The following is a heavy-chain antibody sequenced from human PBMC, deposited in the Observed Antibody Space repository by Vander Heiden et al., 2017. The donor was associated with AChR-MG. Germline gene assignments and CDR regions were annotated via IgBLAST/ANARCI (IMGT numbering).Heavy chain of an antibody. CDR3: AHRPPYGSGSYFQH. CDR2: IYWDDDK. D-gene: IGHD3-10*01. J-gene: IGHJ1*01. V-gene: IGHV2-5*02. Sequence: QITLKESGPTLVKPTQTLTLTCTFSGFSLSSSGVGVGWIRQPPGKALEWLALIYWDDDKRYRPSVKNRLTITKDTSKNQVVLTMTNMDPVDTATYYCAHRPPYGSGSYFQHWGQGTLVTVSS. CDR1: GFSLSSSGVG.